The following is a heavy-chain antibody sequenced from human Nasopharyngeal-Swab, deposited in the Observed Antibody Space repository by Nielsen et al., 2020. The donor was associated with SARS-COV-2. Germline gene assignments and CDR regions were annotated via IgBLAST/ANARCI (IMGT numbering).Heavy chain of an antibody. CDR3: ARGFWGRTTGTTRYDAFVI. J-gene: IGHJ3*02. D-gene: IGHD1-1*01. CDR2: IIPIFGTA. CDR1: GGTFSSYA. V-gene: IGHV1-69*13. Sequence: SVKVSCKASGGTFSSYAISWVRQAPGQGLEWMGGIIPIFGTANYAQKFQGRVTITADESTSTAYMELSSLRSEDTAVYYCARGFWGRTTGTTRYDAFVILGQGTMVTVSS.